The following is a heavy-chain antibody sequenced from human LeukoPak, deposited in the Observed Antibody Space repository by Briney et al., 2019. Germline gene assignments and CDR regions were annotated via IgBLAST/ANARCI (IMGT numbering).Heavy chain of an antibody. Sequence: GASVKVSCKASGYTFTSYGISWVRQAPGQGLEWMGWISAYNGNTNYAQKLQGRVTMTTDTSTSTAYMELSRLRSDDTAVYYCARWVTPYYDFWSGYYWDNWFDPWGQGTLVTVSS. J-gene: IGHJ5*02. CDR2: ISAYNGNT. V-gene: IGHV1-18*01. D-gene: IGHD3-3*01. CDR1: GYTFTSYG. CDR3: ARWVTPYYDFWSGYYWDNWFDP.